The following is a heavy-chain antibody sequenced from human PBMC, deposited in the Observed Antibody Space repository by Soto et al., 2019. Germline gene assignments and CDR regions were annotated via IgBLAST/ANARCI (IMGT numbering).Heavy chain of an antibody. D-gene: IGHD4-4*01. CDR1: GGNVCRSR. J-gene: IGHJ6*02. CDR3: ARQGSNYGSYGMDV. CDR2: IYPGDSDT. V-gene: IGHV5-51*07. Sequence: GPGGNVCRSRRGPVHQKTRKGLEWMGIIYPGDSDTRYSPSFQGQVTISADKSISTAYLQWSSLKASDTAMYYCARQGSNYGSYGMDVWAKGPRSPSP.